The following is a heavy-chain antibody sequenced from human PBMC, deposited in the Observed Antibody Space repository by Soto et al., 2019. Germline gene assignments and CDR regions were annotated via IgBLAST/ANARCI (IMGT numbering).Heavy chain of an antibody. Sequence: EVQLVESGGGLVKPGGSLRLSCAASGFTFSSYSMNWVRQAPGKGLEWVSSISSSRSYIYYADSVKCRFTISRDNAKKSLYLQMVSLRAEDAPLYSCASQETYYDILTGNCPKYFDLWGRGTLVTVSS. CDR3: ASQETYYDILTGNCPKYFDL. D-gene: IGHD3-9*01. CDR1: GFTFSSYS. J-gene: IGHJ2*01. CDR2: ISSSRSYI. V-gene: IGHV3-21*01.